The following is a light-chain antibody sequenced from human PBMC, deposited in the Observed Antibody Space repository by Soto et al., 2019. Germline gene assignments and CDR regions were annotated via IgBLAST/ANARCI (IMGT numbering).Light chain of an antibody. J-gene: IGKJ1*01. CDR3: QQYNSYSWT. V-gene: IGKV1-5*01. Sequence: DIQMTQSPSTLSASVGDRGTSTCRASQSISSWLAWYQQKPGKAPKLLIYDASSLESGVPSRFSGSGSGTEFTLTISSLQPDDFATYYCQQYNSYSWTFGQGTKV. CDR2: DAS. CDR1: QSISSW.